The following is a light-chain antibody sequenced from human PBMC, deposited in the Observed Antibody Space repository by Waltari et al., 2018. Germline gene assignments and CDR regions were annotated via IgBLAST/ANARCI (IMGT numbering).Light chain of an antibody. CDR2: RVS. Sequence: DVVMTQSPLSLPVPLGQPASISCRSSQSLVHSDGNTYLNWSQQRPGQSPRRLFYRVSNRDSGVPDRFSGSGSGTDFTLKISRVEAEDVGVYYCMQGTHWPWTFGQGTKVEIK. CDR1: QSLVHSDGNTY. CDR3: MQGTHWPWT. J-gene: IGKJ1*01. V-gene: IGKV2-30*02.